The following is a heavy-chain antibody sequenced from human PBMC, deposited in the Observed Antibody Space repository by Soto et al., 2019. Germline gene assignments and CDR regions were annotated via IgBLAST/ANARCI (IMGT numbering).Heavy chain of an antibody. CDR2: IAHDGHT. V-gene: IGHV4-4*01. CDR3: AGRRDYDY. D-gene: IGHD4-17*01. Sequence: ETLCLTGEVSGGSITSSVLWTWVRQFPGRGLEWIGEIAHDGHTNYNPSLSGRVTMSVDLSNSQFSLNVASVNAAATAVYFCAGRRDYDYWGQGTLVT. J-gene: IGHJ4*02. CDR1: GGSITSSVL.